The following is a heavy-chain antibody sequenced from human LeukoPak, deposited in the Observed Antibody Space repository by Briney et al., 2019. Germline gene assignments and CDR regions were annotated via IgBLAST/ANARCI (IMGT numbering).Heavy chain of an antibody. CDR2: IYPGDYET. D-gene: IGHD2-21*02. Sequence: GESLKISCEGSGYSFSNYWIGWVRQMPGKGLEWMGIIYPGDYETRYSPSFQGLVTISVDKSISIAYLQWSSLKASDTAMYYCAIPPGYCGNDCSFDHWGQGTLVTVSS. CDR3: AIPPGYCGNDCSFDH. V-gene: IGHV5-51*01. CDR1: GYSFSNYW. J-gene: IGHJ4*02.